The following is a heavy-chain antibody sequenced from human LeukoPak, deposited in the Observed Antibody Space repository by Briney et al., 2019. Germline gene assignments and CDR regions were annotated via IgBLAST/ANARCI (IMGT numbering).Heavy chain of an antibody. J-gene: IGHJ2*01. CDR1: GGSISSGGYY. CDR3: ARDHRLDSNWYFDL. V-gene: IGHV4-31*03. CDR2: IYYSGST. Sequence: SETLSLTCTVSGGSISSGGYYWSWIRQHPGKGLEWIGYIYYSGSTYYNPSLKSRVTISVDTSKNQFSLKLSSVTAVDTAVYYCARDHRLDSNWYFDLWGRGTLVTVSS.